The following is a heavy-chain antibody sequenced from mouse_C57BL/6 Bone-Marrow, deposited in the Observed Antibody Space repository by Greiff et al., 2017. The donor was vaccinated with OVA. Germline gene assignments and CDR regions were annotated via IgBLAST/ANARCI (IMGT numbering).Heavy chain of an antibody. D-gene: IGHD2-2*01. V-gene: IGHV5-12*01. CDR3: ARGGGYDGFAY. J-gene: IGHJ3*01. Sequence: EVKVVESGGGLVQPGGSLKLSCAASGFTFSDYYMYWVRQTPEKRLEWVAYISNGGGSTYYPDTVKGRFTISRDNAKNTLYLQMSRLKSEDTAMYYCARGGGYDGFAYWGKGTLVTVSA. CDR2: ISNGGGST. CDR1: GFTFSDYY.